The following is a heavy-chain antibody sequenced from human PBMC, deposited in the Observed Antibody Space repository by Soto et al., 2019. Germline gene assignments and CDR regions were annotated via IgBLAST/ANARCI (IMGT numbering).Heavy chain of an antibody. J-gene: IGHJ4*02. Sequence: SETLSLTCDVSVEPMTGGYYWGWIRQSPGKGLEWIGSIYYGGTTYYNPSLRNRLAISIDTSKNQFSLRLTSVTAADTALYFCARGWYYFDFWGRGTLVTVSS. CDR3: ARGWYYFDF. D-gene: IGHD2-15*01. V-gene: IGHV4-38-2*01. CDR1: VEPMTGGYY. CDR2: IYYGGTT.